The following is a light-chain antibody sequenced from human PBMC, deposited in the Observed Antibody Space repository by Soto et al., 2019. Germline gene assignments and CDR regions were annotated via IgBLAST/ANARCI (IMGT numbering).Light chain of an antibody. CDR3: QQYSNSGT. CDR1: QSVSSNY. V-gene: IGKV3-20*01. J-gene: IGKJ1*01. CDR2: RAS. Sequence: ERVLTRSPGTLAVSPGARATLSCTASQSVSSNYLAWHQQTPRPAPRLLIYRASNRATGIPDRVSRSGSGTDFPLTISSLQPEYFAVYYGQQYSNSGTFGQGTKVDIK.